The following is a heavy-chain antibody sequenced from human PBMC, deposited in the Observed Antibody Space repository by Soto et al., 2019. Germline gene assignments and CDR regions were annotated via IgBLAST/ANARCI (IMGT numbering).Heavy chain of an antibody. CDR1: GFTFSSYS. V-gene: IGHV3-21*01. CDR2: ISSSSDYI. Sequence: EVQLVESGGGLVKPGGSLRLSCTGSGFTFSSYSMSWVRQAPGKGLEWVSSISSSSDYIYHADAMKGRFTISRDNAKKSLYLQMNSLRAEDTAVYYCAKTGDNAFDIWGQGTMVTVSS. D-gene: IGHD7-27*01. CDR3: AKTGDNAFDI. J-gene: IGHJ3*02.